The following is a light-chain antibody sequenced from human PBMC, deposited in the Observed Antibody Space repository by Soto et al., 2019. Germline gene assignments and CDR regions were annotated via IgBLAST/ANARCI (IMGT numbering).Light chain of an antibody. CDR1: SSDVGGYNY. J-gene: IGLJ1*01. Sequence: QSVLTQPRSVSGSPGQSVTISCSGTSSDVGGYNYVSWYQQYPGKAPKLMIYDVSKRPSGVPDRFSGSKSGNTASLTITGPQAEDEADYYCCSYAGRYTYVFGTGTKVTVL. CDR3: CSYAGRYTYV. CDR2: DVS. V-gene: IGLV2-11*01.